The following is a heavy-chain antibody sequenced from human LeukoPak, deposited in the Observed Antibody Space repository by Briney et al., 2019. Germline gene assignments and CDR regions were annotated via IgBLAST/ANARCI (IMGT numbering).Heavy chain of an antibody. CDR3: AKAGGAAAGTFDY. Sequence: PGGSLRLSCAASGFTFSSYGMHWVRQAPGKGLEWVAFIRYDGTNKYYADSVKGRFTISRDNSKNSLYLQMNSLRTEDTALYYCAKAGGAAAGTFDYWGQGTLVTVSS. V-gene: IGHV3-30*02. CDR2: IRYDGTNK. D-gene: IGHD6-13*01. J-gene: IGHJ4*02. CDR1: GFTFSSYG.